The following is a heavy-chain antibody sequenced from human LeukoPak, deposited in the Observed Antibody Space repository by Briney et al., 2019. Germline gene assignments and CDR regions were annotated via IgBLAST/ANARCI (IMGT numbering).Heavy chain of an antibody. J-gene: IGHJ4*02. CDR1: GFTFSSYA. D-gene: IGHD3-9*01. CDR3: AILPAAGYFDWLSPPDY. V-gene: IGHV3-23*01. Sequence: GGSLRLSCAASGFTFSSYAVSWVRQAPGKGLEWVSAIRGSGGSTYYADSVKGRFTISRDNSKNTLYLQMNSLRAEDTAVYYCAILPAAGYFDWLSPPDYWGQGTLVTVSS. CDR2: IRGSGGST.